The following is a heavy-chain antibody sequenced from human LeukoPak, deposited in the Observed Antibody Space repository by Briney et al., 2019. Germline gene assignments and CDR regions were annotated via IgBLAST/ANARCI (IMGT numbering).Heavy chain of an antibody. CDR1: GFTFSDYY. CDR3: ATAGYCSGGSCSDYYYYGMDV. D-gene: IGHD2-15*01. J-gene: IGHJ6*04. CDR2: ISSSSSYT. Sequence: PGGSLRLSCAASGFTFSDYYMSWIRQAPGKGLEWVSYISSSSSYTNYADSVKGRFTISRDNAKNSLYLQMNSPRAEDTAVYYCATAGYCSGGSCSDYYYYGMDVWGKGTTVTVSS. V-gene: IGHV3-11*06.